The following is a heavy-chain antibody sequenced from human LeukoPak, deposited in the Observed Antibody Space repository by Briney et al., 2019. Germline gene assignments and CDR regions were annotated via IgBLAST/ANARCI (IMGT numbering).Heavy chain of an antibody. CDR1: GYTLTELS. CDR2: FDPEDGET. CDR3: ATGYWRLPHYYYYMDV. V-gene: IGHV1-24*01. J-gene: IGHJ6*03. Sequence: EASVKVSCKVSGYTLTELSMHWVRQAPGKGLEWMGGFDPEDGETIYAQKFQGRVTMTEDTSTDTAYMELSSLRSEDTAVYYCATGYWRLPHYYYYMDVWGKGTTVTVSS. D-gene: IGHD3-22*01.